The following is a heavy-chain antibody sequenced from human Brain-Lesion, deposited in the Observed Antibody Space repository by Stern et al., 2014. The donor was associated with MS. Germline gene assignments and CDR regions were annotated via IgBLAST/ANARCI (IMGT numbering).Heavy chain of an antibody. CDR1: GGSISSGGYY. Sequence: QLQLQESGPGLVKPSQTLSLSCTVSGGSISSGGYYWSWIRQPAGKGLEWIGRIFNSSSTSYNPSLKSRVTISIDTSKNQFSLRLNSMTAADTAVYYCARGRVVPGFQYYATDVWGQGTTVIVSS. CDR2: IFNSSST. J-gene: IGHJ6*02. V-gene: IGHV4-61*02. D-gene: IGHD2-2*01. CDR3: ARGRVVPGFQYYATDV.